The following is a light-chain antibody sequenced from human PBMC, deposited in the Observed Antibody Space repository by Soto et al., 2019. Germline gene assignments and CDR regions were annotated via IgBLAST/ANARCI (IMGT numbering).Light chain of an antibody. CDR3: HQYNDWPSIT. CDR1: QSVARH. J-gene: IGKJ5*01. CDR2: GAS. Sequence: EVVMTQSPATLSVSPGESATLSCRASQSVARHLAWYQQKPGQAPRLLIFGASVRATGIPARFSGSGSGTEFVLTIDSLQSEDFAVYYCHQYNDWPSITFGQGTRLEI. V-gene: IGKV3-15*01.